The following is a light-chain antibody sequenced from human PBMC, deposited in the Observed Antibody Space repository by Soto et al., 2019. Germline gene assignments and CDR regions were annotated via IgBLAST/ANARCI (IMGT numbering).Light chain of an antibody. V-gene: IGLV2-23*02. Sequence: QSVLTQPASVSGSPGQSITISCTGTSSDVGSYNLVSWYQQHPGKVPKLMIYEVSKRPSGVSSRFSGSKSSNTASLTISGLQAEDEADYYCCSYAGSPEIGGGTKLTVL. CDR2: EVS. CDR1: SSDVGSYNL. CDR3: CSYAGSPE. J-gene: IGLJ2*01.